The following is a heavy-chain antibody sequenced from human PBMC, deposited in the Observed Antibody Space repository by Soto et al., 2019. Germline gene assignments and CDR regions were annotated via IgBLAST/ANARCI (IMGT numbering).Heavy chain of an antibody. V-gene: IGHV3-30*18. D-gene: IGHD3-16*01. J-gene: IGHJ3*01. CDR2: ISNDGSNK. CDR1: GFTFSTYG. Sequence: HPGGSLRLSCAASGFTFSTYGMHWVRQAPGKGLEWVALISNDGSNKYYADSVKGRFTISRDNSKNTLYLQMNSLRAEDTAVYYCAKDGAYSMRAFDLWGQGTLVTVSS. CDR3: AKDGAYSMRAFDL.